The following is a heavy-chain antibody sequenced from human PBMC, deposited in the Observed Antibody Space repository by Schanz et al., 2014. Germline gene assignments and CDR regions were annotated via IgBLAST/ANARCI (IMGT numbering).Heavy chain of an antibody. CDR1: GFTFSAYW. V-gene: IGHV3-7*03. CDR2: IKPDGSEK. Sequence: EVQLLESGGGFVQPGGSLRLSCAASGFTFSAYWMTWVRQAPGKGLDWVGIIKPDGSEKFYVDSVKGRFTISRDNAKNSLYLQMNSLKTEDTAVYYCLAGFDPWGQGTLVTVSS. CDR3: LAGFDP. J-gene: IGHJ5*02.